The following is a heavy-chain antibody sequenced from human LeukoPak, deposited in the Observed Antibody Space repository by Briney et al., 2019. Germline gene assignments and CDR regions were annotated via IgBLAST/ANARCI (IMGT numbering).Heavy chain of an antibody. D-gene: IGHD4-17*01. V-gene: IGHV1-8*03. CDR2: INPNSGNR. CDR3: ARVNGDLDY. J-gene: IGHJ4*02. CDR1: GYTFTRYD. Sequence: ASVKVSCKASGYTFTRYDINWVRQATGQGLEWMGWINPNSGNRGYAQKFQGRVTITRDTSINTAYMELSSLKSDDTAVYYCARVNGDLDYWGQGTLVTVSS.